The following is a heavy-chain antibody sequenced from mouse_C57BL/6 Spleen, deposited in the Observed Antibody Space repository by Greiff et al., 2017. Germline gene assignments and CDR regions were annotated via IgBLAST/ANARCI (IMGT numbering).Heavy chain of an antibody. CDR3: AREEYYGSRDYYAMDY. J-gene: IGHJ4*01. D-gene: IGHD1-1*01. V-gene: IGHV5-4*01. CDR2: ISDGGSYT. CDR1: GFTFSSYA. Sequence: EVQRVESGGGLVKPGGSLKLSCAASGFTFSSYAMSWVRQTPEKRLEWVATISDGGSYTYYPDNVKGRFTISRDNAKNNRYLQMSHLKSEDTAMYYCAREEYYGSRDYYAMDYWGQGTSVTVSS.